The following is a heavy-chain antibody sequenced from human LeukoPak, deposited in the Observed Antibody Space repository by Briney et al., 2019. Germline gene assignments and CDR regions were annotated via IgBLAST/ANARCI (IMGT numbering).Heavy chain of an antibody. J-gene: IGHJ4*02. CDR3: ARDTTVTVSEVYFDY. Sequence: GGSLRLSCAASGFTFSSYAMHWVRQAPGKGLEWVAVISYDGSNKYYADSVKGRFTISRDNSKNTLYLQMNSLRAEDTAVYYCARDTTVTVSEVYFDYWGQGTLVTVSS. D-gene: IGHD4-17*01. V-gene: IGHV3-30-3*01. CDR2: ISYDGSNK. CDR1: GFTFSSYA.